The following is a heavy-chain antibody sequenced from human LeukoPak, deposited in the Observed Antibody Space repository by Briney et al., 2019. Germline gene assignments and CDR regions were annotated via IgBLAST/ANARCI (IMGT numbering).Heavy chain of an antibody. CDR1: GFTFGSYA. D-gene: IGHD6-19*01. Sequence: GGSLRLSCAASGFTFGSYAMGWVRQAPGKGLEWVSGISGSGRSPYYTDSVKGRFTISKDNSKDTLYLQMNSLRDEDTAVYYCARDHPGSGWYVDYWGQGILVTVSS. CDR3: ARDHPGSGWYVDY. V-gene: IGHV3-23*01. J-gene: IGHJ4*02. CDR2: ISGSGRSP.